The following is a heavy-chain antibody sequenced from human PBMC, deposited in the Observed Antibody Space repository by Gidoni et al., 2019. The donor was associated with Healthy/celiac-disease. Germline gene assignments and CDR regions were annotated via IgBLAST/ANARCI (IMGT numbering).Heavy chain of an antibody. D-gene: IGHD3-22*01. Sequence: QVQLQESGPGLVKPSATLSLTCTVSGGSISSSYWSWIRQPPGKGMEWIGYIYYSGSTNYNPSLKSRVTRSVDTSKNQFSLKLSSVTAADTAVYYCARSYYDSSGRLDYWGQGTLVTVSS. CDR3: ARSYYDSSGRLDY. CDR1: GGSISSSY. CDR2: IYYSGST. J-gene: IGHJ4*02. V-gene: IGHV4-59*01.